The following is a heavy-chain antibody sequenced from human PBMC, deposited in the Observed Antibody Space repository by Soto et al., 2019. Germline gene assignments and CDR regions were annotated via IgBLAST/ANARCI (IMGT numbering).Heavy chain of an antibody. CDR3: ATAGGYRKADYYYYGMDV. J-gene: IGHJ6*02. D-gene: IGHD5-12*01. CDR1: GYTFTSYG. V-gene: IGHV1-18*04. CDR2: ISAYNGKT. Sequence: SGEVSCKASGYTFTSYGISWVRQAPGQGLGCMGWISAYNGKTNYAQKLQGRVTMTTDTSTSTAYMELRSLRSDDTAVYYCATAGGYRKADYYYYGMDVWGQGTTVTVSS.